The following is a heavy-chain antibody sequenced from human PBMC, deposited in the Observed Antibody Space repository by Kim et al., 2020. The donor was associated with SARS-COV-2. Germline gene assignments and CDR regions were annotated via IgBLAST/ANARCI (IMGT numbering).Heavy chain of an antibody. Sequence: GESLKISCKGSGYSFSSHWIAWVRQMPGKGLEWMGIIHPGDSDTRYGPSFQGQVTMSADRFITTAYLQWDSLKTSDTAIYYCARQRDYDFWSGDPNDALDSWGQGTMVTVSS. CDR1: GYSFSSHW. J-gene: IGHJ3*02. D-gene: IGHD3-3*01. CDR2: IHPGDSDT. V-gene: IGHV5-51*01. CDR3: ARQRDYDFWSGDPNDALDS.